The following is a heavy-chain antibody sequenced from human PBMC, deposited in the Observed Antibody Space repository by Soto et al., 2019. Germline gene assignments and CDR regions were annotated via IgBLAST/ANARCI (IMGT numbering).Heavy chain of an antibody. CDR1: GYTFTGYY. J-gene: IGHJ6*02. CDR2: INPNSGDT. D-gene: IGHD3-22*01. Sequence: GASVKVSCKASGYTFTGYYVHWVRQAPGQGLEWMGWINPNSGDTYLAQRFQGRVTMNRDTSIGTAYMELRGLTSDDTAEYYCAKGGAIVASVTRGYLSNAMDVWGPGTTVTSSS. CDR3: AKGGAIVASVTRGYLSNAMDV. V-gene: IGHV1-2*02.